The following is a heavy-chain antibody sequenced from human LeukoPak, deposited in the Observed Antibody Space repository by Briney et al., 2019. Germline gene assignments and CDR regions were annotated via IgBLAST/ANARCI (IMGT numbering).Heavy chain of an antibody. Sequence: GASVKVSCKASGYTFNSSYMHWVRQAPGQGLEWMGIINPSDDSTRYAQKFQGRVTMTKDTSTNTVYMHLSSLSSDDTAVYYCAREGVDDYGDLEWFDPWGQGTLVTVSS. CDR3: AREGVDDYGDLEWFDP. V-gene: IGHV1-46*02. CDR2: INPSDDST. J-gene: IGHJ5*02. CDR1: GYTFNSSY. D-gene: IGHD4-17*01.